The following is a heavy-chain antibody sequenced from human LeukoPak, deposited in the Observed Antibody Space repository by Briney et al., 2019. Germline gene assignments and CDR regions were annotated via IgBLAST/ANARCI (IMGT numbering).Heavy chain of an antibody. Sequence: ASVKVSCKASGYTFTSYYIHWVRQAPGQGLQWMGIINPSGGSTSYAQKFQGRVTMTRDTSISTAYMELSRLRSDDTAVYYCARGKYSSRCWFDPWGQGTLVTVSS. CDR3: ARGKYSSRCWFDP. CDR2: INPSGGST. CDR1: GYTFTSYY. J-gene: IGHJ5*02. D-gene: IGHD6-13*01. V-gene: IGHV1-46*01.